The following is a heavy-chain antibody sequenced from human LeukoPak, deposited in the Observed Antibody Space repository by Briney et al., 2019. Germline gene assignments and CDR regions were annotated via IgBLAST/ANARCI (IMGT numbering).Heavy chain of an antibody. CDR1: GFTVSSNY. V-gene: IGHV3-66*01. J-gene: IGHJ4*02. Sequence: PGGSLRLSCAASGFTVSSNYMSWVRQAPGKGLEWVSVIYSGGSTYYADSVKGRFTISRDNSKNTLHLQMNSLRAEDTAVYYCARDEAYCGGDCFGYWGQGTLVTVSS. CDR3: ARDEAYCGGDCFGY. D-gene: IGHD2-21*01. CDR2: IYSGGST.